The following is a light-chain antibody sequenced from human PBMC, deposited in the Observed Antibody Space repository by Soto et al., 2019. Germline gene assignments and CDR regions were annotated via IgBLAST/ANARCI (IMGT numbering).Light chain of an antibody. CDR1: SSDVGGYNY. CDR2: DVS. J-gene: IGLJ1*01. Sequence: QSALTQPASVSGPPGQSITISCTGTSSDVGGYNYVSWYQQHPGKAPKFMIYDVSNRPSGVSNRFSGSKSGNTASLTISGLQAEDEADYYCSSYTTSNTRQIVFGTGTKLTVL. CDR3: SSYTTSNTRQIV. V-gene: IGLV2-14*01.